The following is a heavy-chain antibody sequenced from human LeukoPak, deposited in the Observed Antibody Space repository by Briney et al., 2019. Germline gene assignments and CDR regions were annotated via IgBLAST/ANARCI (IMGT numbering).Heavy chain of an antibody. V-gene: IGHV3-30*04. CDR2: ISYDGSNK. CDR1: GFTFSSYA. CDR3: ARDHGQLVSQFDP. D-gene: IGHD6-13*01. Sequence: PGRSLRLPCAASGFTFSSYAMHWVRQAPGKGLEWVAVISYDGSNKYYADSVKGRFTISRDNSKNTLYLQMNSLRAEDTAVYYCARDHGQLVSQFDPWGQGTLVTVSS. J-gene: IGHJ5*02.